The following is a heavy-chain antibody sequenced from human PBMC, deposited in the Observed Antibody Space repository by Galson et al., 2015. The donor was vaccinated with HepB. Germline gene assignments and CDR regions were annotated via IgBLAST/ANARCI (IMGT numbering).Heavy chain of an antibody. CDR2: IDPSDSYT. CDR3: ARLHGSGAYQSLAISLRNWYFDL. CDR1: GYSFTSYW. Sequence: QSGAEVKKPGESLRISCKGSGYSFTSYWISWVRQMPGKGLEWMGRIDPSDSYTNYSPSFQGHVTISADKSISTAYLQWSSLKASDTAMYYCARLHGSGAYQSLAISLRNWYFDLWGRGTLVTVSS. J-gene: IGHJ2*01. V-gene: IGHV5-10-1*01. D-gene: IGHD3-10*01.